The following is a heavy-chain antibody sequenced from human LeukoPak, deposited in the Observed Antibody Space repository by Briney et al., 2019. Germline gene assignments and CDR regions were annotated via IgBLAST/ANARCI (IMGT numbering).Heavy chain of an antibody. V-gene: IGHV3-23*01. J-gene: IGHJ4*02. D-gene: IGHD1-26*01. CDR1: GFTFSSYA. Sequence: PGGTLRLSCTASGFTFSSYAMSWVRQAPGKGLERVSAISGSGGSTYYADSVKGRFTISRDNSKNTLYLQMNSLRAEDTAVYYCAKGSGSYLSPLYYFDYWGQGTLVTVSS. CDR2: ISGSGGST. CDR3: AKGSGSYLSPLYYFDY.